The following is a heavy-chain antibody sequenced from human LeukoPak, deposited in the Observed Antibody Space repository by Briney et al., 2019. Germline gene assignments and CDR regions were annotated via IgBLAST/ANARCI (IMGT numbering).Heavy chain of an antibody. Sequence: ASVKVSCKASGYAFTSYGISWVRQAPGQGLEWMGWISAYNGNTNYAQKLQGRVTMTTDTSTSTAYMELRSLRSDDTAVYYCAREWYYYDSSGYASGAFDIWGQGTMVTVPS. CDR3: AREWYYYDSSGYASGAFDI. CDR2: ISAYNGNT. CDR1: GYAFTSYG. V-gene: IGHV1-18*01. J-gene: IGHJ3*02. D-gene: IGHD3-22*01.